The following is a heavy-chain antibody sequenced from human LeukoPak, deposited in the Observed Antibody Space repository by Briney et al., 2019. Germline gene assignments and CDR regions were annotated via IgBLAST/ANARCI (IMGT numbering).Heavy chain of an antibody. CDR3: ARHSTAWYEAGY. Sequence: PSETLSLTCTVSGGSISGYYWSWIQQPPGKGLEWIGNIYYSGSTNYNPSLKSRVTISVDTSENHFSLMLSSVTAADTAVYYCARHSTAWYEAGYWGQGTLVTVSS. CDR1: GGSISGYY. D-gene: IGHD6-19*01. V-gene: IGHV4-59*08. J-gene: IGHJ4*02. CDR2: IYYSGST.